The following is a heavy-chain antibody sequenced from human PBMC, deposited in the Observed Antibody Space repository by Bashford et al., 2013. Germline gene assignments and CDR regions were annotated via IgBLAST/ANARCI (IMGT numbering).Heavy chain of an antibody. CDR2: INPNSGGT. Sequence: ASVKVSCKASGYTFTDYYMHCVRQAPGQGLEWMGWINPNSGGTNYAQKFQGRVTMTRDTSISTAYMELSRLRSDDTAVYYCARGADSSGWYDYWGQGTLVTVSS. V-gene: IGHV1-2*02. J-gene: IGHJ4*02. D-gene: IGHD6-19*01. CDR1: GYTFTDYY. CDR3: ARGADSSGWYDY.